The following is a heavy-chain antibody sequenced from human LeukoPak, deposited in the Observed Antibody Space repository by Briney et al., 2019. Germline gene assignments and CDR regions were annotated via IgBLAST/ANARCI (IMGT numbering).Heavy chain of an antibody. CDR2: IYFSGSI. Sequence: SETLSLTCVVSGYSIGSGYYWGWIRQPPGKGLEWVGSIYFSGSIYYNPSLKSRVTISLDTSKNQFSLKLSSVTAADTAVYYCARHRLYDSTGYYYDFDYWGQGTLVTVSS. D-gene: IGHD3-22*01. V-gene: IGHV4-38-2*01. CDR3: ARHRLYDSTGYYYDFDY. J-gene: IGHJ4*02. CDR1: GYSIGSGYY.